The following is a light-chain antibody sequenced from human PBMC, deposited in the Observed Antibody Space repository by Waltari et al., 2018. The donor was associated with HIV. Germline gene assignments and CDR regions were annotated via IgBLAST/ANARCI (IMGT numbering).Light chain of an antibody. J-gene: IGLJ2*01. Sequence: QSALTQPPSASGSPGPSVTISCTGTSSDIGGYNYVSWYQQHPGQAPKLIMTEVTKRPSGVPDRFSGSKSGNTASLTVSGLQAEDEAHYYCSSYAPTNNFYVLFGGGTALTVL. CDR1: SSDIGGYNY. CDR3: SSYAPTNNFYVL. V-gene: IGLV2-8*01. CDR2: EVT.